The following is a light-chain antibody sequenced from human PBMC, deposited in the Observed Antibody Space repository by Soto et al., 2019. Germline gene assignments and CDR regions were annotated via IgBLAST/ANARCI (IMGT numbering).Light chain of an antibody. CDR2: DAS. V-gene: IGKV1-5*01. Sequence: DIQMTQSPSTLSASVGDRVTITCRASQSISSWLAWYQQKPGKDPKLLIYDASSLESGVPSRFSGSGSGTEFTLSISRLQPDDFATYYCQQSNSYSLTFGGGTKVEIK. J-gene: IGKJ4*01. CDR1: QSISSW. CDR3: QQSNSYSLT.